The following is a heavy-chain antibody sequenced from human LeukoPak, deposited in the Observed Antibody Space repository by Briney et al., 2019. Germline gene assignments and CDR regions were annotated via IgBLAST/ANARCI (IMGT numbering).Heavy chain of an antibody. D-gene: IGHD3-16*01. Sequence: IXWVRQAAGQGVECIGWMNPNSGNTRYAQKFQGRVTMTRNTSISTAYMELSSLRSEDTAVYYCAWVGLTYGMDVWGQGTTVTVSS. J-gene: IGHJ6*02. CDR3: AWVGLTYGMDV. CDR2: MNPNSGNT. V-gene: IGHV1-8*01.